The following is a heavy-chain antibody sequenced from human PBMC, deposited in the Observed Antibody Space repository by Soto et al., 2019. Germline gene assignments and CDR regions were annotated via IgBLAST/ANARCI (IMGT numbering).Heavy chain of an antibody. CDR1: GYTFTSYG. CDR2: ISAYNGNT. J-gene: IGHJ4*02. V-gene: IGHV1-18*01. D-gene: IGHD5-12*01. CDR3: ARDLSGYDYFDY. Sequence: ASVKVTCKASGYTFTSYGISWVRQAPGQGLEWMGWISAYNGNTNYAQKLQGRVTMTTDTSTSTAYMELRSLRSDDTAVYYCARDLSGYDYFDYWGQGTLVTVSS.